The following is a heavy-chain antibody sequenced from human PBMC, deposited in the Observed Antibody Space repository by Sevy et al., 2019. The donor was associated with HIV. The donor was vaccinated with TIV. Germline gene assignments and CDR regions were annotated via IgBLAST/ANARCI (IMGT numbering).Heavy chain of an antibody. CDR3: AREGCTKPHDY. V-gene: IGHV3-23*01. D-gene: IGHD2-8*01. Sequence: CGCLRLSCAASGFTFSKYSMSWVRQPPGKGLEGVSTLSFGCGEINYADSVKGRFTISRDNSKNSLYLQMNNLRAEDTAVHYCAREGCTKPHDYWGQGTLVTVSS. CDR1: GFTFSKYS. CDR2: LSFGCGEI. J-gene: IGHJ4*02.